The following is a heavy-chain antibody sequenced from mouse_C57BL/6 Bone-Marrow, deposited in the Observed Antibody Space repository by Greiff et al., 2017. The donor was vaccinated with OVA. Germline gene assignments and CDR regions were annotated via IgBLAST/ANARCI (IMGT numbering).Heavy chain of an antibody. V-gene: IGHV1-5*01. Sequence: DVKLVESGPVLARPGASVKMSCKTSGYTFTSYWMHWVKQRPGQGLEWIGAIYPGNSDTSYNQKFKGKAKLTAVTSASTAYMELSSLTNEDSAVYYCTRCYYGYDEYYFDYWGQGTTLTVSS. CDR1: GYTFTSYW. CDR3: TRCYYGYDEYYFDY. CDR2: IYPGNSDT. J-gene: IGHJ2*01. D-gene: IGHD2-2*01.